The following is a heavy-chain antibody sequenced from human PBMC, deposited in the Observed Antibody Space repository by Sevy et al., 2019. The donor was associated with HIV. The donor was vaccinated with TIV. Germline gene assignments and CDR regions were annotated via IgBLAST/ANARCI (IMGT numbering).Heavy chain of an antibody. D-gene: IGHD3-10*01. Sequence: GGSLRLSCAASGFTFSSYDMHWARQVTGQGLEWVSGIGIAGDTYYPGSVKGRFTISRENARNSLDLQMNSLRAGDTAVYYCVRGNNLGELGYWFDPWGQGTLVTVSS. CDR2: IGIAGDT. J-gene: IGHJ5*02. CDR1: GFTFSSYD. V-gene: IGHV3-13*01. CDR3: VRGNNLGELGYWFDP.